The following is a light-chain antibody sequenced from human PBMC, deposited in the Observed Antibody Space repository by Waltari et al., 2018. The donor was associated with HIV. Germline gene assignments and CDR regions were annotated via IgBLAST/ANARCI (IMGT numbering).Light chain of an antibody. Sequence: QSVLTQPPSASGTPGQRVTISCSGSSSNIEFNYVYWYQQVPGTAPKLLIYKNDQWPSGVPVRFSASKSGASASLVISGLRSEDEADYYCAAWDDRLSGRVFGTGTRVTVL. CDR1: SSNIEFNY. CDR3: AAWDDRLSGRV. J-gene: IGLJ1*01. CDR2: KND. V-gene: IGLV1-47*01.